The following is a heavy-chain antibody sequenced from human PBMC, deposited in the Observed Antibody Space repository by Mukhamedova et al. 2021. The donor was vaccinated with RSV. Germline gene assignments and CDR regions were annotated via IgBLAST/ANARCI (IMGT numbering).Heavy chain of an antibody. Sequence: VHGRFTISRDNAKNSLYLQMNSLRAEDTAVYYCARALRYCSSTSCSPGAFDIWGQGTMVTVSS. D-gene: IGHD2-2*01. J-gene: IGHJ3*02. CDR3: ARALRYCSSTSCSPGAFDI. V-gene: IGHV3-48*01.